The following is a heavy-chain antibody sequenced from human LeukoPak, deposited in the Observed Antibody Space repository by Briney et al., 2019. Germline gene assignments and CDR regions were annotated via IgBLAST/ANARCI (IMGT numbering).Heavy chain of an antibody. J-gene: IGHJ6*02. V-gene: IGHV3-7*01. CDR2: IKQDGSEN. D-gene: IGHD3-3*01. CDR1: GFTFSTYW. CDR3: ARIPRPALRFVGMDV. Sequence: GGSLRLSCAASGFTFSTYWMSWGRQAPGKGLEWVANIKQDGSENSYVDSVKGRFTISRDNAKNSLYLQMNSLRAEDTAVYYCARIPRPALRFVGMDVWGQGTTVTVSS.